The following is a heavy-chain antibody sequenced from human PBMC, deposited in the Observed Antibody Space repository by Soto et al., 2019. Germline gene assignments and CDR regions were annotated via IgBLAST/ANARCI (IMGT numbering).Heavy chain of an antibody. CDR3: AREKKHQSLGGRFGMDV. CDR2: IGSSGGYI. D-gene: IGHD2-2*01. V-gene: IGHV3-21*01. Sequence: GGSLRLSCAASGFTFSSYAMSWVRQAPGKGLEWVASIGSSGGYIFYADSVKGRFTISRDNAKKSLDLQINSLRAEDTAVYYCAREKKHQSLGGRFGMDVWGQGTTVTVSS. CDR1: GFTFSSYA. J-gene: IGHJ6*02.